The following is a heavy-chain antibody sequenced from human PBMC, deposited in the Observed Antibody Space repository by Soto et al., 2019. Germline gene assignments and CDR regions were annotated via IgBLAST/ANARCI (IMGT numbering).Heavy chain of an antibody. CDR3: ARLAIFGVIIIAFDI. CDR1: GYSFSSYW. CDR2: IDPSDSYT. D-gene: IGHD3-3*01. J-gene: IGHJ3*02. V-gene: IGHV5-10-1*01. Sequence: PGESLKISCKGSGYSFSSYWITWVRQMPGKGLEWMGRIDPSDSYTNYSPSFQGHVTISADKSISTAYLQWSSLKASDTAMYYCARLAIFGVIIIAFDIWGQGTMVTVSS.